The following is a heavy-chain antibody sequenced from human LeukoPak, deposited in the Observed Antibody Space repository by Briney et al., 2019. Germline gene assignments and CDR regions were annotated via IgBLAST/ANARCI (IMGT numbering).Heavy chain of an antibody. D-gene: IGHD3-22*01. CDR2: ISGSGGST. J-gene: IGHJ4*02. Sequence: PGGSLRLSCVASGFTFSSYAMSWVRQAPGKGLEWVSAISGSGGSTYYADSVKGRFTISRDNSKNTLYLQMNSLRAEDTAVYYRAKDWGETYYYDSSGYLEDYWGQGTLVTVSS. CDR1: GFTFSSYA. CDR3: AKDWGETYYYDSSGYLEDY. V-gene: IGHV3-23*01.